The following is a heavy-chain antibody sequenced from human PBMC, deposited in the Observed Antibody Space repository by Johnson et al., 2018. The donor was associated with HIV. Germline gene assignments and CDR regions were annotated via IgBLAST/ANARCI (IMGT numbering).Heavy chain of an antibody. CDR1: GFTFRSYA. V-gene: IGHV3-30-3*01. CDR3: ASTSSGWFYAFDI. CDR2: ISYDGSNK. D-gene: IGHD6-19*01. Sequence: QVQLVESGGGLVQPGRSLRLSCAASGFTFRSYAMHWVRQAPGKGLEWVAVISYDGSNKYYADSVKGRFTISRDNSKNTLYLQMNSLRAEDTAVYYCASTSSGWFYAFDIWGQGTMVTVSS. J-gene: IGHJ3*02.